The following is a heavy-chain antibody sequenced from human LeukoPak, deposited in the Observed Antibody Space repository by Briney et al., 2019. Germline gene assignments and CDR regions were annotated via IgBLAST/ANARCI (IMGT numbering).Heavy chain of an antibody. Sequence: SVKVSCKVSGHTLSELPMYWVRQAPGEGLEWMGGFDPENDERIYAQKFRGRVTMTEDTSTNTAYMELSSLRSDDTAVYYCATAVTSIVPDYWGQGTLVTVSS. D-gene: IGHD4-17*01. V-gene: IGHV1-24*01. CDR3: ATAVTSIVPDY. CDR1: GHTLSELP. J-gene: IGHJ4*02. CDR2: FDPENDER.